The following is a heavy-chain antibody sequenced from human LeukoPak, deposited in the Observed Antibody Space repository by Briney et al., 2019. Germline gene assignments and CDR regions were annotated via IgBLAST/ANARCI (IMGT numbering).Heavy chain of an antibody. Sequence: GGSLRLSCAASGFTFSTYAMSWIRQAPGKGLEWVSAISVSAGSTYYADSVKGRFTISRDNSKNTLYLQMNSLRAEDTAVYYCATGSVRYSASWYSQEGDYWGQGTLVTVSS. CDR2: ISVSAGST. D-gene: IGHD6-13*01. CDR3: ATGSVRYSASWYSQEGDY. V-gene: IGHV3-23*01. CDR1: GFTFSTYA. J-gene: IGHJ4*02.